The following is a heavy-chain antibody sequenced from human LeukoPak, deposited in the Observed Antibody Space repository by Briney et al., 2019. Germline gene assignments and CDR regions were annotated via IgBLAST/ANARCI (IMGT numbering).Heavy chain of an antibody. CDR1: GFTFSSHA. J-gene: IGHJ4*02. CDR2: INTSGGDT. D-gene: IGHD2-8*01. Sequence: GGSLRLSCAASGFTFSSHAMGWVRQAPGKGLEWVSSINTSGGDTYYADSVKGRFTISRDNSKNTLYLQMNSLRAEDTAVYYCAKDGVLMVYALAYYFDYWGQGTLVAVSS. CDR3: AKDGVLMVYALAYYFDY. V-gene: IGHV3-23*01.